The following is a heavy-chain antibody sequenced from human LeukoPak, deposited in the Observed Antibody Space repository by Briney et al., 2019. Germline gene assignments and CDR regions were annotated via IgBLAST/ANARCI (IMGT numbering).Heavy chain of an antibody. V-gene: IGHV4-34*01. J-gene: IGHJ4*02. CDR1: GGSFSGYY. Sequence: SETLSLTCAVYGGSFSGYYWSWIRQPPGKGLEWSGEINHSVSTNYNPSPKSLVTISVDTSKNQFSLKLSSVTAAATAVYYCARTAIAVAGTPFDYWGQGTLVTVSS. CDR2: INHSVST. CDR3: ARTAIAVAGTPFDY. D-gene: IGHD6-19*01.